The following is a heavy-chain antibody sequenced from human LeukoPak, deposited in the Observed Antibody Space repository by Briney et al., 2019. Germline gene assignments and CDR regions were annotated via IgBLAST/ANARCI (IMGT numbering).Heavy chain of an antibody. V-gene: IGHV4-34*01. J-gene: IGHJ4*02. D-gene: IGHD5-12*01. CDR2: IENTRET. CDR3: AGGEKWLRSGFDY. CDR1: GGSFDEYY. Sequence: PSETLSLTCAVSGGSFDEYYWTWIRQSPGKGLEWIGRIENTRETNYNLSLKSRATILIDTSKSQVSLRLRSVTAADTVVYYCAGGEKWLRSGFDYWGQGTLVTVSS.